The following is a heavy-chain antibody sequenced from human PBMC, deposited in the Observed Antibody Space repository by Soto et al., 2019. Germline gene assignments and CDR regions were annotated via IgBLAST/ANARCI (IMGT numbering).Heavy chain of an antibody. CDR2: IYSGGST. CDR1: GFTVSSNY. Sequence: PGGSLRLSCAASGFTVSSNYMSWVRQAPGKGLEWVSVIYSGGSTYYADSVKGRFTISRDSSKNTLYLQMNSLRAEDTAVYYCARDWTDPLGRAQSDYWGQGTLVTVSS. J-gene: IGHJ4*02. V-gene: IGHV3-66*01. D-gene: IGHD1-1*01. CDR3: ARDWTDPLGRAQSDY.